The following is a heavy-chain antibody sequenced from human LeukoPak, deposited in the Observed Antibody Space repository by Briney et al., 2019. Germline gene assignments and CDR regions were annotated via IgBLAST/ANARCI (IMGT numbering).Heavy chain of an antibody. J-gene: IGHJ6*02. Sequence: GASVKVSCKASGYRFTGYYLHWVRQAPGQGLEWMEGIIPIFGTANYAQKFQGRVTITADESTSTAYMELSSLRSEDTAVYYCARGVRGALSYSYYGMDVWGQGTTVTVSS. CDR2: IIPIFGTA. V-gene: IGHV1-69*13. CDR1: GYRFTGYY. D-gene: IGHD3-10*01. CDR3: ARGVRGALSYSYYGMDV.